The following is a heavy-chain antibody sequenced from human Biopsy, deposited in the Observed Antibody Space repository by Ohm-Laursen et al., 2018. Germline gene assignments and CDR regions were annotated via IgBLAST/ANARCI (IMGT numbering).Heavy chain of an antibody. CDR3: ARLSRRGYIIFFDY. Sequence: SDTLSLTCTVSGGSITGDFWTWIRQTPEKGLEWIGHRFHSGSPIYNPSLQSRVTISIDTSKNQFSLTLSSVSAADTAVYYCARLSRRGYIIFFDYWGRGTRVTVSS. CDR1: GGSITGDF. D-gene: IGHD5-12*01. J-gene: IGHJ4*02. V-gene: IGHV4-59*08. CDR2: RFHSGSP.